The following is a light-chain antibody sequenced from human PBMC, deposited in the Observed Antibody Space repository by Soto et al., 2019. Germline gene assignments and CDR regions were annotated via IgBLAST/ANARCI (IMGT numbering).Light chain of an antibody. V-gene: IGKV3-15*01. CDR1: QSVSSN. CDR3: QQYNNWPPWT. CDR2: GAS. J-gene: IGKJ1*01. Sequence: EIVMTQSPATLSVSPGERATLSCRASQSVSSNLAWYQQKPGQAPRLLIYGASTRATGIPARFSGSGSGTEFTLTISSLPSEDFAVYYCQQYNNWPPWTFGQGTKEEIK.